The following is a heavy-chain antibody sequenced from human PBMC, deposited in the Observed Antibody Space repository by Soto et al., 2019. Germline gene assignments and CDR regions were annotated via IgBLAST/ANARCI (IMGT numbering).Heavy chain of an antibody. CDR3: ARHRVGYFDWLFSFDY. CDR1: GGSINNHY. CDR2: IYYSGST. V-gene: IGHV4-59*08. D-gene: IGHD3-9*01. Sequence: SETLSLTCTVSGGSINNHYWSWIRQPPGKGLEWIGYIYYSGSTNYNPSLKSRVTISVDTSKNQFSLKLSSVTAADTAVYYCARHRVGYFDWLFSFDYWGQGTLVTVSS. J-gene: IGHJ4*02.